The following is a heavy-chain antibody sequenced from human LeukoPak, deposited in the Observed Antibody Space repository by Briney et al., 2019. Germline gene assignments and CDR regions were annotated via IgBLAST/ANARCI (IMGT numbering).Heavy chain of an antibody. J-gene: IGHJ3*02. Sequence: GGSLRLSCAASGFTFSSYGMHWVRQAPGKGLERVAVIWYDGSNKYYADSVKGRFTISRDNSKNTLYLQMNSLRAEDTAVYYCAREYYYDSSGYANDAFDIWGQGTMVTVSS. V-gene: IGHV3-33*01. CDR2: IWYDGSNK. D-gene: IGHD3-22*01. CDR3: AREYYYDSSGYANDAFDI. CDR1: GFTFSSYG.